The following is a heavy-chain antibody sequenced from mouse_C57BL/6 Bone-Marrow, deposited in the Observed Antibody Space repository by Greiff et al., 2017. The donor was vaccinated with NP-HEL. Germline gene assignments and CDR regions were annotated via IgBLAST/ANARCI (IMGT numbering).Heavy chain of an antibody. D-gene: IGHD4-1*01. J-gene: IGHJ2*01. V-gene: IGHV1-64*01. Sequence: QVQLQQPGAELVKPGASVKLSCKASGYTFTSYWMHWVKQRPGQGLEWIGMIHPSSGSTNYNEKFKSKATLTVDKSSSTAYMQLSSLTSEDSAVYYCARSNWDGFDYWGQGTTLTVSS. CDR3: ARSNWDGFDY. CDR1: GYTFTSYW. CDR2: IHPSSGST.